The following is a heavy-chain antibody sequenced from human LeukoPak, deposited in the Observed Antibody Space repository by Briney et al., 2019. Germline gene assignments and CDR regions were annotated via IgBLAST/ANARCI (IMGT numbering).Heavy chain of an antibody. CDR3: ARRGHYYDSSGYLGPPWFDP. V-gene: IGHV4-39*01. J-gene: IGHJ5*02. Sequence: SETLSLTCTVSGGSISSSSYYWGWIRQPPGKGLEWIGSIYYSGSTYYNPSLKSRVTISVDTSKNQFSLKLSSVTAADTAVYYCARRGHYYDSSGYLGPPWFDPWGQGTLVTVSS. CDR1: GGSISSSSYY. CDR2: IYYSGST. D-gene: IGHD3-22*01.